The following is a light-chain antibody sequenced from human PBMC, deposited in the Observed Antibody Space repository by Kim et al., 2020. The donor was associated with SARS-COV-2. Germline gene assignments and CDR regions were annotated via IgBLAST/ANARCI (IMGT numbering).Light chain of an antibody. CDR3: QQYYNYPYT. Sequence: AIRMTQSPSSFSASTGDRVTITCRASQGISSYLAWFQQKPGKAPKLLIYAASTVQSGVPSRFSGSGSGTNFTLTISCLQSEDFATYYCQQYYNYPYTFGQGAKLEI. V-gene: IGKV1-8*01. J-gene: IGKJ2*01. CDR2: AAS. CDR1: QGISSY.